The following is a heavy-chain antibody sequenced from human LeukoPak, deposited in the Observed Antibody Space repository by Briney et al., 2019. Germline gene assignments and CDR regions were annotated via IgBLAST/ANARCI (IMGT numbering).Heavy chain of an antibody. CDR1: GGSFSVYY. D-gene: IGHD5-12*01. Sequence: SETLSLTCAVYGGSFSVYYWSWIRQPPGKGLECIAEINHLGRTNYNPSLKSRATISIDTSKNQVFLKLSSVTAADTAVYYCARGSASGIYPIDYWGQGTLVTVSS. CDR2: INHLGRT. V-gene: IGHV4-34*01. CDR3: ARGSASGIYPIDY. J-gene: IGHJ4*02.